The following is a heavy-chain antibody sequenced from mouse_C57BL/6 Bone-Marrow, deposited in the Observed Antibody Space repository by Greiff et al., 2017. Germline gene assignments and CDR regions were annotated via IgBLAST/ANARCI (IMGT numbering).Heavy chain of an antibody. V-gene: IGHV1-26*01. CDR1: GYTFTDYY. Sequence: EVQLQQSGPELVKPGASVKISCKASGYTFTDYYMNWVKQSHGKSLEWIGDINPNNGGTSYNQKFKGKATLTVDKYSSTAYMERRRLTSEDSAVYYCAQLGRPYYFDYWGQGTTLTVSS. D-gene: IGHD4-1*02. CDR3: AQLGRPYYFDY. J-gene: IGHJ2*01. CDR2: INPNNGGT.